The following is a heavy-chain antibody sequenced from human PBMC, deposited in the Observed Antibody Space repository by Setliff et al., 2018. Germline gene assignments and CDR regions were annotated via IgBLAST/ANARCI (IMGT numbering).Heavy chain of an antibody. CDR3: ARGGWGGPRAFDI. V-gene: IGHV5-51*01. J-gene: IGHJ3*02. Sequence: GESLTISCKGSGYSFSSSWLGWVRQMPGKGLAWVGIIYPGDSDTRYSPSFQGQVTISADKSISTAYLQWSSLKASDTAMYYCARGGWGGPRAFDIWGQGTMVTVSS. CDR1: GYSFSSSW. CDR2: IYPGDSDT. D-gene: IGHD1-26*01.